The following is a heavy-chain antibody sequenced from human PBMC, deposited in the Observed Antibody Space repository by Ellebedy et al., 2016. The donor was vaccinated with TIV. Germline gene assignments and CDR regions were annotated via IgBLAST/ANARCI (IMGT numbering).Heavy chain of an antibody. D-gene: IGHD3-3*01. Sequence: SLKLSCAASGFTFDDYAMHWVRQAPGKGLEGVSGISWNSGSINYADSVKGRFTISRDNAKNSLYLQMNSLRVEDSALYYCAKDSEWIGVDVWGQGTTVTVSS. CDR2: ISWNSGSI. CDR3: AKDSEWIGVDV. J-gene: IGHJ6*02. V-gene: IGHV3-9*01. CDR1: GFTFDDYA.